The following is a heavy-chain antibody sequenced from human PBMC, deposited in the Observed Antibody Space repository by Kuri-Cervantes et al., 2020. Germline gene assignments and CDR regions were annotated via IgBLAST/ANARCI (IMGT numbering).Heavy chain of an antibody. CDR2: ISYDGSNK. CDR3: AKPFYDILTGYPPGDDAFDI. D-gene: IGHD3-9*01. CDR1: RFSFSSYG. V-gene: IGHV3-30*18. J-gene: IGHJ3*02. Sequence: GGSLRLSCAASRFSFSSYGMSWVRQAPGKGLEWVAVISYDGSNKYYADSVKGRFTISRDNSKNTLYLQMNSLRAEDTAVYYCAKPFYDILTGYPPGDDAFDIWGQGTMVTVSS.